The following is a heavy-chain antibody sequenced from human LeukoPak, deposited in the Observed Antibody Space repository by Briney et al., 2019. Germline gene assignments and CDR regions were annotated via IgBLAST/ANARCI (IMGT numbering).Heavy chain of an antibody. D-gene: IGHD4-17*01. CDR2: INSDGSST. V-gene: IGHV3-74*01. CDR1: GFTFSTYW. Sequence: PGGSLRLFCAASGFTFSTYWMHWVRQAPGKGLVCVSRINSDGSSTSYADSVKGRFTISRDNAKNTLYLQMNNLRAEDTAVYYCARGRYYFEYWGQGTLVTVSS. CDR3: ARGRYYFEY. J-gene: IGHJ4*02.